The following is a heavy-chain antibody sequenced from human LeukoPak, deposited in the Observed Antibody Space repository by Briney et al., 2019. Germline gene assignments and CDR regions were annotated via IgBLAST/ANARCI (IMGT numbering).Heavy chain of an antibody. D-gene: IGHD6-13*01. V-gene: IGHV4-61*02. CDR3: ATGVHGITAAGDYYFDY. J-gene: IGHJ4*02. Sequence: PSETLSLTCTVSGGSISSGSYSWSWIRQPAGKGLEWIGRIYTSGSTNYNPSLKTRVTMSVDTSNNQFSLKLSSVTAADTAVYYCATGVHGITAAGDYYFDYWGQGTLVTVSS. CDR2: IYTSGST. CDR1: GGSISSGSYS.